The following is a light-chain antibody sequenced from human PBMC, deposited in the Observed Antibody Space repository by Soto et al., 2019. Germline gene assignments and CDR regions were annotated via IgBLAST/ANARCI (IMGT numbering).Light chain of an antibody. CDR1: QDISNY. J-gene: IGKJ4*01. CDR3: QQYDNLTN. CDR2: DAS. Sequence: DIQMTQSPSSLSASVGDRVTITCQASQDISNYLNWYQQKPGKAPKLLIYDASNLETGVPSRFSGSGSGTDFTFTISSLQPEDIATYYCQQYDNLTNFGGGTKVEIK. V-gene: IGKV1-33*01.